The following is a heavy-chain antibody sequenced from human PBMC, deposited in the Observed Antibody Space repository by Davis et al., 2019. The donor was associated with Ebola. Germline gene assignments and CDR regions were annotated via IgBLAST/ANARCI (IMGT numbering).Heavy chain of an antibody. V-gene: IGHV4-39*07. J-gene: IGHJ4*02. D-gene: IGHD6-13*01. CDR2: SYSSGST. Sequence: SETLSLTCSVSGGSMSSSSYYWGCIRQPPGKGLEWIGTSYSSGSTYYNPSLNSRVTISVDTSKSQFSRMLNSVTAADTAVYFCARNPLAAGGTGYFDYWGQGTLVTVSS. CDR1: GGSMSSSSYY. CDR3: ARNPLAAGGTGYFDY.